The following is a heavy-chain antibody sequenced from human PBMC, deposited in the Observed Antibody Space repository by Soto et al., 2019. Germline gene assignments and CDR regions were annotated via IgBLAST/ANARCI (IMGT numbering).Heavy chain of an antibody. CDR2: MNPNSGNT. CDR1: GYTFTSYD. CDR3: ARDDTVVTAIGYYYYGMDV. D-gene: IGHD2-21*02. J-gene: IGHJ6*02. Sequence: ASVKVSCKASGYTFTSYDINWVRQATGQGLEWMGWMNPNSGNTGYAQKFQGRVTMTRNTSISTAYMELSSLRSEDTAVYYCARDDTVVTAIGYYYYGMDVWGQGTTVTVSS. V-gene: IGHV1-8*01.